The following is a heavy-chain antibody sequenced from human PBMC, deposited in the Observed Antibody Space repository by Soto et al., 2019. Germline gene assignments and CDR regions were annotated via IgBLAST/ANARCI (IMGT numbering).Heavy chain of an antibody. Sequence: QVQLVDSGGGMVQPGTSLRLSCAASGFIFSNHAMHWVRQAPGKGLEWVAGIAYDGSSQYYADSVRGRFTISRDNSRXXXXXXXXXXXXXXXXXXXCVGELSSRRLDYWGQGTLVTVSS. D-gene: IGHD3-16*02. CDR2: IAYDGSSQ. CDR3: VGELSSRRLDY. V-gene: IGHV3-30-3*01. CDR1: GFIFSNHA. J-gene: IGHJ4*02.